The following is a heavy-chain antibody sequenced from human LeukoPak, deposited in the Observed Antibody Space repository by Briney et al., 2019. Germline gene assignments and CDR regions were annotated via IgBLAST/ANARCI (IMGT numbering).Heavy chain of an antibody. CDR2: LFSGGDT. CDR1: GFSVINTY. J-gene: IGHJ4*01. CDR3: ARQGFDSGFDY. V-gene: IGHV3-66*04. Sequence: GGSLRLSCAASGFSVINTYMSWVRQAPGKGLEWVSVLFSGGDTYYADSVKDRFSISRDSSRETLFLQMNSLRADDTAVYYCARQGFDSGFDYWGHGTMVTVSS. D-gene: IGHD2-21*01.